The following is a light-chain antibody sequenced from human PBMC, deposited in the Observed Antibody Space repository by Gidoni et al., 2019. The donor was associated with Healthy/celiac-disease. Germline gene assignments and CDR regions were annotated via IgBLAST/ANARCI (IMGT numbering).Light chain of an antibody. CDR3: QQRSNWPWT. CDR1: QSVSSY. CDR2: DAS. Sequence: EIVLTQPPATLSLSPGERATLSCRASQSVSSYLAWYQQKPGQAPRLLIYDASNRATGIPARCSGSGSGTDFTLTISSLEPEYFAVYYCQQRSNWPWTFXQXTKVEIK. J-gene: IGKJ1*01. V-gene: IGKV3-11*01.